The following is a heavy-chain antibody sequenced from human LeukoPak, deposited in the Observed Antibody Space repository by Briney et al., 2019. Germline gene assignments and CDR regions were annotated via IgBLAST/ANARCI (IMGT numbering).Heavy chain of an antibody. V-gene: IGHV4-30-2*01. J-gene: IGHJ5*02. CDR1: GGSISSGGYS. CDR3: ARESRGLVDP. D-gene: IGHD3-10*01. CDR2: IYHSGST. Sequence: PSQTLWLTCAVSGGSISSGGYSWSRIRQPPGKGLEWIGYIYHSGSTYYNPSLKSRVTISVDTSKNQFSLKLSSVTAADTAVYYCARESRGLVDPWGQGTLVPVSS.